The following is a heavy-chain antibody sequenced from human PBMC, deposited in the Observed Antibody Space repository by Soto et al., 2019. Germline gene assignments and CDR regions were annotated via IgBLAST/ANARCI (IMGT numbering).Heavy chain of an antibody. V-gene: IGHV3-33*01. J-gene: IGHJ1*01. CDR1: GFTFSSYG. Sequence: GGSLRLSCAASGFTFSSYGMHWVRQAPGKGLEWVAVIWYDGSNKYYADSVKGRFTISRDNAKKTLYLQMNSLRAEDTAVYYCARDLHRQYLLAYWGQGTLVTVSS. CDR2: IWYDGSNK. D-gene: IGHD4-4*01. CDR3: ARDLHRQYLLAY.